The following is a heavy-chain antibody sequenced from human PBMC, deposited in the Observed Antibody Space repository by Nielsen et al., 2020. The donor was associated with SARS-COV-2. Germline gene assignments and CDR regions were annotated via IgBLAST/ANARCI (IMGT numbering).Heavy chain of an antibody. J-gene: IGHJ4*02. Sequence: ASVKVSCKASGYTFTGYYMHWVRQAPGQGLECMGWINPNSGATNYAQKFQDWVTMTRDTSISTAYMALSRLRSDDTAVYYCARGRTAMLTVGGGSPLFDYWGQGTLVTVSS. CDR1: GYTFTGYY. V-gene: IGHV1-2*04. CDR2: INPNSGAT. CDR3: ARGRTAMLTVGGGSPLFDY. D-gene: IGHD5-18*01.